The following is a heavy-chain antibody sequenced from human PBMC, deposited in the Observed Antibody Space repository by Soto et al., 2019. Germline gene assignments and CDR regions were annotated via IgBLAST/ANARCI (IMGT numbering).Heavy chain of an antibody. V-gene: IGHV3-30*18. CDR2: ISYDGSNK. CDR1: GFTFSSYG. J-gene: IGHJ5*02. D-gene: IGHD6-13*01. CDR3: AKDGTAAGAPNWFDP. Sequence: GGSLRLSCAASGFTFSSYGMHWVRQAPGKGLEWVAVISYDGSNKYYADSVKGRFTISRDNSKNTLYLQMNSLRAEDTAVYYCAKDGTAAGAPNWFDPWGQGTLVTVSS.